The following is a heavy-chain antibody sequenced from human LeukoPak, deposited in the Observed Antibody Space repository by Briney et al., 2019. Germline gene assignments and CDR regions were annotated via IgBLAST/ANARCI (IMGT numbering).Heavy chain of an antibody. V-gene: IGHV3-23*01. CDR3: AKGFDWLPLYYFDY. CDR1: GFTFSSYA. D-gene: IGHD3-9*01. CDR2: ISGSGGSK. J-gene: IGHJ4*02. Sequence: PGGSLRLSCAASGFTFSSYAMTWVPRAPGKGLEWVSAISGSGGSKYYADSVKGRFTISRDNSKNTLHLQMNSLRAEDTAVYYCAKGFDWLPLYYFDYWGQGTLVTVSS.